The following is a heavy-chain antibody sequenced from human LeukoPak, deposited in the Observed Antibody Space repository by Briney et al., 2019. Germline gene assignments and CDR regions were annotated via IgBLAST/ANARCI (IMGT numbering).Heavy chain of an antibody. CDR1: GGSISSYY. CDR3: ARDQLARGSPTLKEEYYFDC. J-gene: IGHJ4*02. D-gene: IGHD1-1*01. V-gene: IGHV4-4*07. CDR2: IYTSGST. Sequence: SETLSLTCTVSGGSISSYYWGWIRQPAGKGLEWIGRIYTSGSTNYNPSLKSRVTMSVDTSKNQFSLKLSSVTAADTAVYYCARDQLARGSPTLKEEYYFDCWGQGTLVTVSS.